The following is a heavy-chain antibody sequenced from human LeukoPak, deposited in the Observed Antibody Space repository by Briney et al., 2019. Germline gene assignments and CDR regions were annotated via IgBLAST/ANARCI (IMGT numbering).Heavy chain of an antibody. V-gene: IGHV1-8*01. Sequence: GASVKVSCKASGYTFTSYDINWVRQATGQGLEWMGWMNPNSGNTGYAQKFQGRVTMTRNTSISTAFMELSSLRSEDTAVYYCARGRESYDILTGYYDYWGQGTLVTVSS. CDR2: MNPNSGNT. CDR1: GYTFTSYD. J-gene: IGHJ4*02. CDR3: ARGRESYDILTGYYDY. D-gene: IGHD3-9*01.